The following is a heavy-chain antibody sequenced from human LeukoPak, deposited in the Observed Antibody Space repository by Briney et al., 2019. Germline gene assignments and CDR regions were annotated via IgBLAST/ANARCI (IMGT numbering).Heavy chain of an antibody. CDR2: INPNTGNP. J-gene: IGHJ4*02. CDR3: AIDQPVAGVSNFDS. V-gene: IGHV7-4-1*02. Sequence: GASVKVSCKASGYTFTRHAMNWLRQAPGQGLEWMGWINPNTGNPTYAQAFTGRFVFSLDTSVSTAYLQISSLNTEDTAVYYCAIDQPVAGVSNFDSWGQGTLVTVSS. D-gene: IGHD6-19*01. CDR1: GYTFTRHA.